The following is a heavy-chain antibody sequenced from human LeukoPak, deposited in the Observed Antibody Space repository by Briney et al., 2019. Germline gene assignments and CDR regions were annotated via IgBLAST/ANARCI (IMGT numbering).Heavy chain of an antibody. V-gene: IGHV3-30*04. CDR1: GFTFSSYG. Sequence: GGSLRLCCAASGFTFSSYGIHWVRQAPGKWLEWVALISSNGKNKDYADSVKGRFTISRDNSKNTLYLQMNSLRAEDTAVYYCARPMYYYDSSGSLAVWGQGTTVTVTS. CDR2: ISSNGKNK. J-gene: IGHJ6*02. CDR3: ARPMYYYDSSGSLAV. D-gene: IGHD3-22*01.